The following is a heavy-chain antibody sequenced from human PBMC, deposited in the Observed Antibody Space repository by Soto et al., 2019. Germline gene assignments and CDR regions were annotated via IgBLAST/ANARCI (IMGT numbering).Heavy chain of an antibody. Sequence: SVNVSSRASGGTLSRYAIRLVRQAPGQGLEXMGXXLPIXGXTXXAXXXQGRVTITADEATSTAYMEMSSLRSEDTAVDYCEGAYDFLTPPRRVWGQGTRVT. J-gene: IGHJ3*01. D-gene: IGHD3-3*01. V-gene: IGHV1-69*13. CDR2: XLPIXGXT. CDR1: GGTLSRYA. CDR3: EGAYDFLTPPRRV.